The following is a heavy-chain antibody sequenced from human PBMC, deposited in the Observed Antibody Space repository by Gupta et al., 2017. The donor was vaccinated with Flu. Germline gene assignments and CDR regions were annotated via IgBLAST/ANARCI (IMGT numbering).Heavy chain of an antibody. D-gene: IGHD1-7*01. CDR3: ARRGTYFFDF. CDR1: GGSVNVFSYF. CDR2: VHSSGTT. V-gene: IGHV4-31*03. J-gene: IGHJ4*02. Sequence: QMQLQESGPRLVKSSQTLSLTCTVSGGSVNVFSYFWSWIRQHPGEGLEWIGYVHSSGTTYYNPSLRSRLMLSIATSKNEFSLELTSVTAADTAMYYCARRGTYFFDFWGQGALVTVSS.